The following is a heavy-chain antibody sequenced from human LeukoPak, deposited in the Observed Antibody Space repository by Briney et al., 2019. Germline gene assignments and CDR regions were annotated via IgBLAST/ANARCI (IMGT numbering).Heavy chain of an antibody. CDR2: IKQDGSEK. D-gene: IGHD5-24*01. CDR3: ARLVGMVTTYDI. Sequence: GGSLRVSCAASGFTFRSHWMSWVRQAPGKGLQWVASIKQDGSEKLYLDSVRGRFTISRDNAENSLYLQMNSLRDEDTAVYYCARLVGMVTTYDIWGQGTMVTVSS. CDR1: GFTFRSHW. V-gene: IGHV3-7*04. J-gene: IGHJ3*02.